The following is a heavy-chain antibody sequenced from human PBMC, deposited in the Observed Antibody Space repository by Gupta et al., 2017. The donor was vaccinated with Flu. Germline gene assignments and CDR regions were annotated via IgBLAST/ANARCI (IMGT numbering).Heavy chain of an antibody. V-gene: IGHV3-73*01. D-gene: IGHD1-26*01. CDR2: IRSKANSYAT. Sequence: EWVGRIRSKANSYATAYAASVKGRFTISRDDSKNTAYLQMNSLKTEDTAVYYCFVYSGIVGATWGNKSRDDYWGQGTLVTVSS. J-gene: IGHJ4*02. CDR3: FVYSGIVGATWGNKSRDDY.